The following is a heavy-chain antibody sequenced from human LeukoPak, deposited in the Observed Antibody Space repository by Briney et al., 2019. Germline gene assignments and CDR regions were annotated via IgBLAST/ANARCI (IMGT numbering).Heavy chain of an antibody. CDR3: ARGAGWYNY. J-gene: IGHJ4*02. Sequence: PSETLSLTCTVSGDSINSDYWSWLRQPPGKGLEWIAYIHYSGSTNYNPSLKSRVTISVDTSKKEFSLKLSSVTAADAAVYYCARGAGWYNYWGQGILVTVSS. CDR2: IHYSGST. D-gene: IGHD6-19*01. CDR1: GDSINSDY. V-gene: IGHV4-59*01.